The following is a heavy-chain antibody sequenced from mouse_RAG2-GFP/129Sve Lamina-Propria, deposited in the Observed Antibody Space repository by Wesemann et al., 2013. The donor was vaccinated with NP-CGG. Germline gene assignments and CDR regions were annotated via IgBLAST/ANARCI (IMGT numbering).Heavy chain of an antibody. J-gene: IGHJ1*01. CDR1: GFTFSSYT. V-gene: IGHV5-9*04. CDR2: ISSGGGNT. Sequence: EVKLVESGGGLVKPGGSLKLSCAASGFTFSSYTMSWVRQTPAKRLEWVATISSGGGNTYYPDSVKGRFTISRDNARNTLYLQMSSLRSEDTAMYYCARHERWYFDVWGAGTTVTVSS. CDR3: ARHERWYFDV.